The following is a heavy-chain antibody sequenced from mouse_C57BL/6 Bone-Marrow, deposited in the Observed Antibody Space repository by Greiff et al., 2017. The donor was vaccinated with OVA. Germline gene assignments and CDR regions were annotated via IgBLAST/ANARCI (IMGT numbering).Heavy chain of an antibody. J-gene: IGHJ4*01. CDR1: GYTFTSYT. D-gene: IGHD1-1*01. CDR2: INPSSGYT. V-gene: IGHV1-4*01. Sequence: VQLVESGAELARPGASVKMSCKASGYTFTSYTMHWVKQRPGQGLEWIGYINPSSGYTKYNQKFKDKATLTADKSSSTAYMQLSSLTSEDSAVYYCARILRGDAMDYWGQGTSVTVSS. CDR3: ARILRGDAMDY.